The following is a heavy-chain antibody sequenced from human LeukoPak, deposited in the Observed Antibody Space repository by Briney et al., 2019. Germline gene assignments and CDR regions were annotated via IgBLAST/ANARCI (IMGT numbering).Heavy chain of an antibody. V-gene: IGHV3-23*01. D-gene: IGHD5-18*01. Sequence: GGSLRLSCAASGLTFSSYAMSWVRQAPGKGLEWVSTISGSGGSTYYADSVKGRFTISRDNSKNTLYVQMNSLRAEDTAVYYCAKDLRGYSYGADDYWGQGTLVTVSS. CDR1: GLTFSSYA. J-gene: IGHJ4*02. CDR3: AKDLRGYSYGADDY. CDR2: ISGSGGST.